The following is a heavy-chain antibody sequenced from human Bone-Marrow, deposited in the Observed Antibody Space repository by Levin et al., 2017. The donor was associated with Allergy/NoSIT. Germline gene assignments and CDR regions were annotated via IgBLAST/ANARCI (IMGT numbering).Heavy chain of an antibody. D-gene: IGHD2-15*01. CDR3: TKTHCNSGSCPSNY. CDR2: ISFDGAAK. J-gene: IGHJ4*02. V-gene: IGHV3-30*18. CDR1: GFSFNTYG. Sequence: GESLKISCAASGFSFNTYGMNWVRQVPGKGLEWVAIISFDGAAKYYADSVKGRFTISKDTSKHTLNLQMNSLRAEDTAIYYCTKTHCNSGSCPSNYWGPGTLVTVSS.